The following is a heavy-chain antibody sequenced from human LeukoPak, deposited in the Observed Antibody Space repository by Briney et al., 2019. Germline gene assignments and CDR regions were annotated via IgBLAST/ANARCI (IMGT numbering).Heavy chain of an antibody. Sequence: GGSLRLSCAASGFTFSSYGMHWVRQAPGKGLDWVSVIYSGGSTYYADSVKGRFTISRDNSKNTVYLQMNSLRAEDTAVYYCARDAGGDNDYWGQGTLVTVSS. V-gene: IGHV3-53*01. CDR1: GFTFSSYG. CDR2: IYSGGST. J-gene: IGHJ4*02. CDR3: ARDAGGDNDY. D-gene: IGHD2-21*02.